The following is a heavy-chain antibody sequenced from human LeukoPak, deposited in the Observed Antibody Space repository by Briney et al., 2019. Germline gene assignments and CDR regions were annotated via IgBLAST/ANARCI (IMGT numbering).Heavy chain of an antibody. CDR2: IWYDGTNK. J-gene: IGHJ4*02. Sequence: PGRSLRLSCAASGLTFSAYGMHWVRQAPGKGLEWVAVIWYDGTNKYYADSVKGRFTISRDNAKSTLYLQMNSLRAEDTAVYYCARDTYCGGDCYRLFDYWGQGTLVTVSS. CDR1: GLTFSAYG. V-gene: IGHV3-33*01. CDR3: ARDTYCGGDCYRLFDY. D-gene: IGHD2-21*02.